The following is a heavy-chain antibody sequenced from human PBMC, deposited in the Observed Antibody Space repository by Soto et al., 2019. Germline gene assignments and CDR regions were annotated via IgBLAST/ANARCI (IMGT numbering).Heavy chain of an antibody. V-gene: IGHV1-18*01. CDR3: ARVLLRGYSGYDNDY. J-gene: IGHJ4*02. CDR2: ISAYNGNT. D-gene: IGHD5-12*01. CDR1: GYTFTSYG. Sequence: GASVKVSCKASGYTFTSYGISWVRQAPGQGLEWMGWISAYNGNTNYAQKLQGRVTMTTDTSTSTAYMELRSLRSDDTAVYYCARVLLRGYSGYDNDYWGQGTLVTVSS.